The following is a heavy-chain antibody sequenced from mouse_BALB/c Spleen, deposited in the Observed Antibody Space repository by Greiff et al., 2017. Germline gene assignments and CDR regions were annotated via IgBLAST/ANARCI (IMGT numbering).Heavy chain of an antibody. CDR2: IDPYNGGT. V-gene: IGHV1S135*01. D-gene: IGHD2-3*01. J-gene: IGHJ4*01. CDR1: GYAFTSYN. Sequence: VQLKESGPELVKPGASVKVSCKASGYAFTSYNMYWVKQSHGKSLEWIGYIDPYNGGTSYNQKFKGKATLTVDKSSSTAYMHLNSLTSEDSAVYYCARLPDGSHYAMDYWGQGTSVTVSS. CDR3: ARLPDGSHYAMDY.